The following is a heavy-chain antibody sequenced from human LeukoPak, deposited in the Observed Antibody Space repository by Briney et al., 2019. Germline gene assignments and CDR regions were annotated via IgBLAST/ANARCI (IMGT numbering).Heavy chain of an antibody. CDR3: ARGGARLTSTVTTYSYYYYGMDV. CDR2: IIPIFGIA. D-gene: IGHD4-17*01. CDR1: GGTFSSYA. J-gene: IGHJ6*02. Sequence: GASVKVSCKASGGTFSSYAISWVRQAPGQGLEWMGRIIPIFGIANYAQKFQGGVTITADKSTSTAYMELSSLRSEDTAVYYCARGGARLTSTVTTYSYYYYGMDVWGQGTTVTVSS. V-gene: IGHV1-69*04.